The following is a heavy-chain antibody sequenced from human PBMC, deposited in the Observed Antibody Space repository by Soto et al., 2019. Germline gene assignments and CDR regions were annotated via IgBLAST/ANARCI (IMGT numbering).Heavy chain of an antibody. CDR3: ARRATVFFFLMIRRPPRSTLFPYTTPSDL. CDR2: ITSHGHIT. V-gene: IGHV3-64D*06. Sequence: QEYISAITSHGHITYYADSVKGRFTISRDNTKNTLSLQMSRLRGDDTAMYYCARRATVFFFLMIRRPPRSTLFPYTTPSDL. D-gene: IGHD3-3*01. J-gene: IGHJ2*01.